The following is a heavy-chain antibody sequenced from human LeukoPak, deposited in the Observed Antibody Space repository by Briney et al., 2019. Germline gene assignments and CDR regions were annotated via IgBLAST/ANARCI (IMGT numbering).Heavy chain of an antibody. J-gene: IGHJ1*01. CDR1: GGSFSGYY. CDR3: ARRGARPYFQH. D-gene: IGHD6-6*01. V-gene: IGHV4-34*01. Sequence: PSETLSLTCAVYGGSFSGYYWSWIRQPPGKGLEWIGEINHSGSTNYNPSLKSRVTISVDTSKNQFSLKLSSVTAADTAVSYCARRGARPYFQHWGQGTLVTVSS. CDR2: INHSGST.